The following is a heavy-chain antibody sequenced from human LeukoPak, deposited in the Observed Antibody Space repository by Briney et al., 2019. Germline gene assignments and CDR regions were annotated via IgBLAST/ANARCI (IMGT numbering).Heavy chain of an antibody. D-gene: IGHD5-24*01. V-gene: IGHV5-51*01. CDR1: GYTFTNYW. Sequence: GASLKISCKGSGYTFTNYWIGWVRQMPGKGLEWMGIMYPGDSDTRYSPSFQGQVTISADKSISTAYLQWSSLKASDTAMYYCARRVGDGYNPYYFDYWGQGTLVTVSS. CDR2: MYPGDSDT. CDR3: ARRVGDGYNPYYFDY. J-gene: IGHJ4*02.